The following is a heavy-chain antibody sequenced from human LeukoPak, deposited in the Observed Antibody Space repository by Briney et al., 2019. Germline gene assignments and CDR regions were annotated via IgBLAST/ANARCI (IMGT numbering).Heavy chain of an antibody. J-gene: IGHJ4*02. CDR1: GGSISSSSYY. V-gene: IGHV4-39*01. Sequence: PSETLSLTCTVSGGSISSSSYYWGWIRQPPGKGLEWIGSIYYGGSTFYNPSLKSRVTISVDTSKNQFSLKLSSVTAADTAVYYCARQGSYYYGSGTYYNGHFDYWAQGTLVTVSS. D-gene: IGHD3-10*01. CDR3: ARQGSYYYGSGTYYNGHFDY. CDR2: IYYGGST.